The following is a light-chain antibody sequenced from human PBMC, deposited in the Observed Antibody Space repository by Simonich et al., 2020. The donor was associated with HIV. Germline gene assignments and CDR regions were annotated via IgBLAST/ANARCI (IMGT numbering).Light chain of an antibody. Sequence: QSALTQPPSASGSPGQSVTISCPGTSSDVGGYNYVSWYQQHPGKAPKLMIYDVSNRPSVVPDRFSGSKSGNTASLTVSGLQAEDEADYYCSSYAGSNNWVFGGGTKLTVL. V-gene: IGLV2-8*01. CDR3: SSYAGSNNWV. CDR2: DVS. CDR1: SSDVGGYNY. J-gene: IGLJ3*02.